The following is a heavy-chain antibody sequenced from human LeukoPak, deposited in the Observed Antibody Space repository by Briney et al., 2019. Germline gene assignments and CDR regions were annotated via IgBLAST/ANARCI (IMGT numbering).Heavy chain of an antibody. Sequence: GGSLRLSCAASGFTFDDYAMHWVRQAPGKGLEWVSGISWNSGSIVYADSVKGRFTISRDNAKNSLYLQMNSLRAEDTAVYYCAKDRANNFWSGYYVGPQDRYYFDYWGQETLVTVSS. CDR2: ISWNSGSI. CDR3: AKDRANNFWSGYYVGPQDRYYFDY. CDR1: GFTFDDYA. J-gene: IGHJ4*02. V-gene: IGHV3-9*01. D-gene: IGHD3-3*01.